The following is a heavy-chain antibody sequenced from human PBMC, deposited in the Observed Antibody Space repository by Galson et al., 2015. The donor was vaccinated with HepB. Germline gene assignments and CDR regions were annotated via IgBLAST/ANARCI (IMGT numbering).Heavy chain of an antibody. D-gene: IGHD3-22*01. V-gene: IGHV3-30*03. Sequence: SLRLSCAASGFTFSRYGMHWVRQAPGKGLEWVAVMSSDGRHKYYAEFVKGRITISRDNSKNTLYLQMNSLRVEDTAVYYCARGGYYISQDIFDYWGQGTLVIVSS. CDR3: ARGGYYISQDIFDY. J-gene: IGHJ4*02. CDR2: MSSDGRHK. CDR1: GFTFSRYG.